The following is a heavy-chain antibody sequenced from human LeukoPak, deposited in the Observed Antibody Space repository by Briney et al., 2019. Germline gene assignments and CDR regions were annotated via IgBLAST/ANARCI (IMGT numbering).Heavy chain of an antibody. D-gene: IGHD6-19*01. J-gene: IGHJ4*02. Sequence: SETLSLTCAVYGGSFSGYYWSWIRQPPGKGLEWIGYIYYSGSTNYNPSLKSRVTISVDTSKIQFSLKLSSVTAADTAVYYCARGGSSGWFSSMAYWGQGTLVTVSS. CDR1: GGSFSGYY. CDR2: IYYSGST. V-gene: IGHV4-59*01. CDR3: ARGGSSGWFSSMAY.